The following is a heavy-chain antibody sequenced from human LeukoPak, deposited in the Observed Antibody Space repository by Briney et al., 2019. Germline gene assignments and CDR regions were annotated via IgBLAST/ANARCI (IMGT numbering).Heavy chain of an antibody. V-gene: IGHV3-7*01. CDR2: IKQDGSEK. D-gene: IGHD4-17*01. J-gene: IGHJ4*02. CDR3: AIDDYGDYGTR. CDR1: GFTFSSYW. Sequence: GGSLSLSCAASGFTFSSYWMSWVRQAPGKGLEWVANIKQDGSEKYYVDSVKGRFTISRDNAKNSLDLQMNSLRAEDTAVHYCAIDDYGDYGTRWGQGTLVTVSS.